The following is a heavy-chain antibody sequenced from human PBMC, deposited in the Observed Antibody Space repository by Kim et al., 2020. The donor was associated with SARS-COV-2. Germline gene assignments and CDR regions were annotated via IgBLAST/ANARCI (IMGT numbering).Heavy chain of an antibody. Sequence: TAYERRLRGRVHRTRNTSTSTVYMALSSLRSEDTAVYYCARELHAFDIWGQGTMVTVSS. CDR3: ARELHAFDI. CDR2: T. J-gene: IGHJ3*02. V-gene: IGHV1-46*01.